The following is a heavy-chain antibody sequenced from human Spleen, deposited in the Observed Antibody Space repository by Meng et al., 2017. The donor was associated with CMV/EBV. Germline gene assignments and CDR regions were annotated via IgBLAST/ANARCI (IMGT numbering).Heavy chain of an antibody. CDR2: ISGSGGST. V-gene: IGHV3-23*01. Sequence: GESLKISCAASGFTFSSYSMNWVRQAPGKGPEWVSAISGSGGSTYYADSVKGRFTISRDNSKNTLYLQMNSLRAEDTAVYYCAKEDCSSTSCYWPYYYGMDVWGQGTTVTVSS. CDR3: AKEDCSSTSCYWPYYYGMDV. D-gene: IGHD2-2*01. J-gene: IGHJ6*02. CDR1: GFTFSSYS.